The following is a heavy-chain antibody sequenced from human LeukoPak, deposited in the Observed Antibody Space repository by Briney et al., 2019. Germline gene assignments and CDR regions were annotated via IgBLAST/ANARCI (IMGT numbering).Heavy chain of an antibody. Sequence: PGGSLRLSCAASGFTFDDYAMHWVRQAPGKGLEWVSSVSSSSSYIYYADSVKGRFTVSRDNAKNSLYLQMNSLRAEDTAVYYCARGIYWGAAGPYFDYWGQGILVTVSS. V-gene: IGHV3-21*01. CDR1: GFTFDDYA. CDR3: ARGIYWGAAGPYFDY. CDR2: VSSSSSYI. D-gene: IGHD6-13*01. J-gene: IGHJ4*02.